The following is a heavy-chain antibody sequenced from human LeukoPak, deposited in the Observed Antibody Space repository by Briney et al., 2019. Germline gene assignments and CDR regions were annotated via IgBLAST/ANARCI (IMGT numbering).Heavy chain of an antibody. CDR1: GFTFGDYA. CDR2: IRSKAYGGTT. CDR3: VRSNYYYYMDV. D-gene: IGHD3/OR15-3a*01. J-gene: IGHJ6*03. Sequence: GGSLRLSCTASGFTFGDYAMSWVRQAPGEGLEWVGFIRSKAYGGTTEYAASVKGRFTISRDDSKSIAYLQMNSLKTEDTAVYYCVRSNYYYYMDVWGKGATVTVSS. V-gene: IGHV3-49*04.